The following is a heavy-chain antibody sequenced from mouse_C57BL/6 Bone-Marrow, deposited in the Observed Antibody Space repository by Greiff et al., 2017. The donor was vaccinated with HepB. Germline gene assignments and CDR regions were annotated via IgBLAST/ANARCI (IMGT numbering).Heavy chain of an antibody. V-gene: IGHV1-82*01. J-gene: IGHJ3*01. CDR3: ARWYYGSPWFAY. Sequence: QVHVKQSGPELVKPGASVKISCKASGYAFSSSWMNWVKQRPGKGLEWIGRIYPGDGDTNYNGKFKGKATLTADKSSSTAYMQLSSLTSEDSAVYFCARWYYGSPWFAYWGQGTLVTVSA. D-gene: IGHD1-1*01. CDR2: IYPGDGDT. CDR1: GYAFSSSW.